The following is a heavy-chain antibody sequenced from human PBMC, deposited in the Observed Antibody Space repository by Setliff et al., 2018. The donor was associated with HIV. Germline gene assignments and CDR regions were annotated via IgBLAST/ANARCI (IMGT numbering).Heavy chain of an antibody. D-gene: IGHD1-26*01. J-gene: IGHJ3*02. CDR3: ARGHSNGYGYSGSYGPFDI. CDR1: GGTFSSYA. Sequence: GASVKVSCKASGGTFSSYAINWVRQAPGQGIQWMGGIIPMFGTLNFAQKFQGRVTISTDDSTSTAYMELNSLRSEDTAVYCCARGHSNGYGYSGSYGPFDIWGQGTMVTVSS. V-gene: IGHV1-69*05. CDR2: IIPMFGTL.